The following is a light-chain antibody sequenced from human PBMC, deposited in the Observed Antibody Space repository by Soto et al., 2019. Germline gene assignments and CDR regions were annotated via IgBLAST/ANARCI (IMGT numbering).Light chain of an antibody. CDR2: DNY. CDR3: GTWDGSLYV. J-gene: IGLJ1*01. CDR1: RSNIGNNY. V-gene: IGLV1-51*01. Sequence: QSVLTQPPSVSAAPGQRVTISCSGSRSNIGNNYVSWYQQLPGTAPKLLIYDNYQRPSRIPDRFSGSKSGTSATLGITGRQTGDEADYYCGTWDGSLYVFGTGTKLTVL.